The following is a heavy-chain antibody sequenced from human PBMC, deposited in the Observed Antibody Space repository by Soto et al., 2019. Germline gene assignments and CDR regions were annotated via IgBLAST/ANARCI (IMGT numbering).Heavy chain of an antibody. Sequence: EMQLLESGGGLVQPGGSLRLSCAVSGFTFSSYGMTWVRQAPGKGLEWISFSSATGSGTYYADSVKGRFTISRDNSKNTLYLQMTSLRAEDTAVYYCPKDRRAGGNYGFYSDFWGQGALVIVSS. J-gene: IGHJ4*02. CDR2: SSATGSGT. V-gene: IGHV3-23*01. CDR3: PKDRRAGGNYGFYSDF. CDR1: GFTFSSYG. D-gene: IGHD1-7*01.